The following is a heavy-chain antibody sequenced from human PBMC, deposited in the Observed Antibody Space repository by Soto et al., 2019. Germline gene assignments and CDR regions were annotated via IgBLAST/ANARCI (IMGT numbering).Heavy chain of an antibody. CDR1: EFDFSDYA. D-gene: IGHD1-26*01. CDR3: TKDTFGAWDS. V-gene: IGHV3-23*01. Sequence: GGSLRLSCAASEFDFSDYAVAWVRQAPGKGLEWVSHITASGATTYYADSVKGRFTISRDNSKNTVYPHMSALSAEDTAIYYCTKDTFGAWDSWGQGTLVTVSS. J-gene: IGHJ1*01. CDR2: ITASGATT.